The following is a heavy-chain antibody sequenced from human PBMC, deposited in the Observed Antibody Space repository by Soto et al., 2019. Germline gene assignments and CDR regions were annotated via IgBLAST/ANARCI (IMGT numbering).Heavy chain of an antibody. CDR3: AHIVVAGLGYYFDY. CDR2: IYWDDDK. J-gene: IGHJ4*02. D-gene: IGHD6-19*01. V-gene: IGHV2-5*02. CDR1: GFSLSSTRMA. Sequence: QITLKESGPTLVKPTQTLTLTCTFSGFSLSSTRMAVGWIRQPPGKALEWLALIYWDDDKRYSPFLKSRLTITKDTSKTPVVLTMSNLYPVDTAGYYCAHIVVAGLGYYFDYWGQRTLVTVSS.